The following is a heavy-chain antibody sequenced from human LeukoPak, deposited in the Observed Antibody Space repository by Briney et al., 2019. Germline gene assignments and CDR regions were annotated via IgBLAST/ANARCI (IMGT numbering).Heavy chain of an antibody. Sequence: PGGSLRLSCAASGFTLSSYAMSWVRQAPGKGLEWVSAISGRGVSTYYADSVKGRFTISRDDSNNTLYLQMNSLRAEDTALYYCATHSGFSVFDYWGQGTLVTVSS. CDR2: ISGRGVST. V-gene: IGHV3-23*01. J-gene: IGHJ4*02. CDR1: GFTLSSYA. CDR3: ATHSGFSVFDY. D-gene: IGHD2-15*01.